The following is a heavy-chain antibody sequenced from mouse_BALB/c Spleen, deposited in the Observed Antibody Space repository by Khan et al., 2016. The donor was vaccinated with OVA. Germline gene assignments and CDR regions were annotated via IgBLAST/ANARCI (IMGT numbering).Heavy chain of an antibody. CDR1: GYTFTNYG. J-gene: IGHJ4*01. Sequence: QVQLKQSGPELKTPGETVKISCKASGYTFTNYGMNWVKQSPGKALKWMGWINTYTGEPTYADDFKGRIAFSLETSASTVYLQINNLTNEDTATYFCARPAYFSYALDHWGQGTSVTVSS. CDR3: ARPAYFSYALDH. V-gene: IGHV9-3-1*01. CDR2: INTYTGEP. D-gene: IGHD2-10*01.